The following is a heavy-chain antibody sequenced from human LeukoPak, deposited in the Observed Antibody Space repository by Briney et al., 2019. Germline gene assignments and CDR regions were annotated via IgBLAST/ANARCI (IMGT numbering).Heavy chain of an antibody. CDR2: IRSKAYGGTT. D-gene: IGHD3-10*01. J-gene: IGHJ4*02. Sequence: AGGSLRLSCAASGFTFSSYAMSWVRQAPGKGLEWVGFIRSKAYGGTTEYAASVKGRFTISRDDSKSIAYLQMNSLKTEDTAVYYCTRGVTSAHIDYWGQGTLVTVSS. CDR1: GFTFSSYA. V-gene: IGHV3-49*04. CDR3: TRGVTSAHIDY.